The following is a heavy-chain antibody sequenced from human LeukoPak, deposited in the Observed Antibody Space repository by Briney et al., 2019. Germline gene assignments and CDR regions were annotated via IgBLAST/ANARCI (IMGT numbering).Heavy chain of an antibody. V-gene: IGHV4-59*01. Sequence: SETLSLTCTVSGGSISSYYWSWIRQPPGKGLEWIGYIYYSGSANYNPSLKSRVTISLDTSKNQFSLKLSSVTAADTAVYYCARVYGSESYSYFDYWGQGTLVTVSS. D-gene: IGHD3-10*01. J-gene: IGHJ4*02. CDR3: ARVYGSESYSYFDY. CDR1: GGSISSYY. CDR2: IYYSGSA.